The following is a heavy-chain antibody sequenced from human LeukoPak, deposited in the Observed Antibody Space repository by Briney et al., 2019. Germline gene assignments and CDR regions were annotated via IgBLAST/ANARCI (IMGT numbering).Heavy chain of an antibody. CDR1: GYTFTGYY. Sequence: WASVKVSCKASGYTFTGYYVHWVRQAPGQGLEWMGWINPNAGGTSYAQKFRGRVTMTRDTSINTAYMELSRLRSGDTAVYYCARDRSPPYFDYWGQGTLVTVSS. V-gene: IGHV1-2*02. J-gene: IGHJ4*02. CDR2: INPNAGGT. CDR3: ARDRSPPYFDY.